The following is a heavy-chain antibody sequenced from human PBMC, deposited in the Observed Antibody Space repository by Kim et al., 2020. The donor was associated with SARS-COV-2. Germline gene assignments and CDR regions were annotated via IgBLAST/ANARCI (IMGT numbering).Heavy chain of an antibody. D-gene: IGHD3-9*01. Sequence: SETLSLTCAVSGGSISSSNWWSWVRQPPGKGLEWIGEIYHSGSTNYNPSLKSRVTISVDKSKNQFSLKLSSVTAADTAVYYCANHLPLTYYDILTGYRVGAFDIWGQGTMVTVSS. V-gene: IGHV4-4*02. CDR3: ANHLPLTYYDILTGYRVGAFDI. CDR1: GGSISSSNW. J-gene: IGHJ3*02. CDR2: IYHSGST.